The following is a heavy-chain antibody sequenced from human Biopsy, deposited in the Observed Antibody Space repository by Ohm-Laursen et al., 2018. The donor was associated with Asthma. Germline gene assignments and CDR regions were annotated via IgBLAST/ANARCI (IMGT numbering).Heavy chain of an antibody. Sequence: SLRLSCAASGFTFSSYGMHWVRQAPAKGLEWVAVIWYDGSNKYYADSVKGRFTISRDNSKNTLYLQMNSLRAEDTAVYYCARKARHGDYDFDYWGQGTLVTVSS. CDR1: GFTFSSYG. V-gene: IGHV3-33*08. CDR2: IWYDGSNK. CDR3: ARKARHGDYDFDY. J-gene: IGHJ4*02. D-gene: IGHD4-17*01.